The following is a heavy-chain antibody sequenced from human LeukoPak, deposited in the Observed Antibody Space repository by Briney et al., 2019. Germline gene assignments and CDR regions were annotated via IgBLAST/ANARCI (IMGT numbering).Heavy chain of an antibody. J-gene: IGHJ4*02. CDR1: GFNFSDSR. CDR2: INRDGTEK. Sequence: PGGSLRLSCATSGFNFSDSRMTWVRHAPGKGLQWVANINRDGTEKHFLDSVEGRFIISRDNAKKSLYLQMSSLRPQDTAVYFCVRGDWYFEAWGQGTLVTVSS. CDR3: VRGDWYFEA. V-gene: IGHV3-7*04. D-gene: IGHD2-21*01.